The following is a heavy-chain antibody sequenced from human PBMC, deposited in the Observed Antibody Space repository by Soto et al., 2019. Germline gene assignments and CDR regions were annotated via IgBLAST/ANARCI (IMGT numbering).Heavy chain of an antibody. Sequence: VQLVESGGGLVQPGGSLRLSCAASGFTLRSYWMSWVRQAPGKGLEWVANINQDESEKYFVDSVRGRFTISRDNAKNSLYLQMNSLRAEDTAVYYCARDCSSADCHHHTTDSWGQGTLVTVSS. CDR3: ARDCSSADCHHHTTDS. J-gene: IGHJ4*02. D-gene: IGHD2-2*01. CDR2: INQDESEK. CDR1: GFTLRSYW. V-gene: IGHV3-7*01.